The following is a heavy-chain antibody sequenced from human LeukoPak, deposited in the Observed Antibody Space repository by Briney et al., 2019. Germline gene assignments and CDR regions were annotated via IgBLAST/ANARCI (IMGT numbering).Heavy chain of an antibody. Sequence: QPGGSLRLSCAASGFTFSSYWMHWVRQAPGKGLVWVSRIDSDGSSTAYADSVRGRFTVSRDNAKNTLYLQMNSLRAEDTAVYYCARRFLESKNNGMDAWGQGTTVTVSS. V-gene: IGHV3-74*01. CDR3: ARRFLESKNNGMDA. CDR1: GFTFSSYW. J-gene: IGHJ6*02. CDR2: IDSDGSST. D-gene: IGHD3-3*01.